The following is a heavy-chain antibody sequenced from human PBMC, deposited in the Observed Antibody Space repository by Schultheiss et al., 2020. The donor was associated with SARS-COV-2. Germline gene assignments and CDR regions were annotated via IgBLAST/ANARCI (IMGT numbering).Heavy chain of an antibody. CDR1: GGSISSYY. J-gene: IGHJ4*02. D-gene: IGHD2-15*01. Sequence: SETLSLTCTVSGGSISSYYWGWIRQPPGKGLEWIGEINHSGSTNYNPSLKSRVTISVDTSKNQFSLKLSSVTAADTAVYYCARGAGYYFDYWGQGTLVTVSS. CDR2: INHSGST. CDR3: ARGAGYYFDY. V-gene: IGHV4-34*01.